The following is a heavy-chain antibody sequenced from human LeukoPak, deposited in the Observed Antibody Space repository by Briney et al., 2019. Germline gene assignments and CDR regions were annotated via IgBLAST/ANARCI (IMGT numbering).Heavy chain of an antibody. CDR1: GFTVSSNY. Sequence: PGWSLRLSCAASGFTVSSNYMSWVRQAPGKGLEWVSVIYSGGSTYYADSVKGRFTISRDNAKNSLYLQMNSLRAEDTAVYYCAREYFDYWGQGTLVTVSS. J-gene: IGHJ4*02. CDR2: IYSGGST. CDR3: AREYFDY. V-gene: IGHV3-53*01.